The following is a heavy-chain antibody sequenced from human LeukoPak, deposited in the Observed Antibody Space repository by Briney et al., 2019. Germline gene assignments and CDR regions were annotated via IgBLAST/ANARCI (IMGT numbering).Heavy chain of an antibody. D-gene: IGHD6-19*01. CDR1: GFTFSAYA. CDR3: AKERSSGWPFDY. Sequence: GGSLRFSCAASGFTFSAYAMSWVRQAPGKGLEWVSGISGTGERTHYADSVKGRFTISRDNSKNTLYLQMNSLRAEDTAVYYCAKERSSGWPFDYWGQGTLVTVSS. CDR2: ISGTGERT. V-gene: IGHV3-23*01. J-gene: IGHJ4*02.